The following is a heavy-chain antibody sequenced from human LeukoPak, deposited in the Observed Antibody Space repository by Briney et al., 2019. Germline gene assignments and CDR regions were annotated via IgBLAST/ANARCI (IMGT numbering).Heavy chain of an antibody. CDR2: INSAEGGT. V-gene: IGHV1-18*01. J-gene: IGHJ4*02. Sequence: ASVKVSCKASGYMFTHYGVSWVRQAPGQGLEWMGWINSAEGGTLYVESLQGRVTLTTDTSTSTLYMELRTLRSDDTAVYYCARSSSGWSVDFWGQGTLVTVSS. CDR1: GYMFTHYG. CDR3: ARSSSGWSVDF. D-gene: IGHD6-19*01.